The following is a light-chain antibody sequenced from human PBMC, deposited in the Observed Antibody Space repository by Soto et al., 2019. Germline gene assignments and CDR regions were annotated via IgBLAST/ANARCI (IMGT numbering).Light chain of an antibody. CDR3: MKALQTPYT. CDR1: QSLLHSNGYNY. J-gene: IGKJ2*01. V-gene: IGKV2-28*01. Sequence: DIVMTQSPLSLPVTPGEPASISCRSSQSLLHSNGYNYLDWYLQKPGQSPQLLIYLGSNRASGVPDQFTGSGSGIDFTLKISRVEAEDVGVYYCMKALQTPYTFGQGTKLEIK. CDR2: LGS.